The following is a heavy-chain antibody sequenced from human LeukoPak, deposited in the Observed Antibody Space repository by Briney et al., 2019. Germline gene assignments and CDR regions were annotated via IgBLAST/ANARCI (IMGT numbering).Heavy chain of an antibody. CDR3: ARDFGGATSGMDV. CDR1: GFTFSSYW. J-gene: IGHJ6*02. D-gene: IGHD3-16*01. Sequence: GGFLRLSCAASGFTFSSYWMSWVRQAPGKGLEWVANIKQDGSEKYYVDSVKGRFTISRGYSKNTLYLQMNSLRAEDTAVYYCARDFGGATSGMDVWGQGTTVTVSS. CDR2: IKQDGSEK. V-gene: IGHV3-7*01.